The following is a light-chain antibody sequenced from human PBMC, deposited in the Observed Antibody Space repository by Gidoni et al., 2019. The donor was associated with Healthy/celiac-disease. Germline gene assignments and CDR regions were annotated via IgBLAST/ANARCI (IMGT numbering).Light chain of an antibody. CDR2: DVS. CDR1: SSDVGGYND. V-gene: IGLV2-14*03. CDR3: SSYTSSSTLDV. J-gene: IGLJ2*01. Sequence: QSALTQPAPVSGSPGQSIPPSGTGTSSDVGGYNDVSWYQQHPGKAPKHMIYDVSNRPSGFANRFSGSKSGNTASLTISGLQAEDEADYYCSSYTSSSTLDVFGGGTKLTVL.